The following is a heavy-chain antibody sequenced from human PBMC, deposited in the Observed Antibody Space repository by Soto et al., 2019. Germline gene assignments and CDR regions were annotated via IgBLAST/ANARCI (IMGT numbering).Heavy chain of an antibody. J-gene: IGHJ4*02. Sequence: QVQLVQSGAEVKKPGASVKVSFKTSGYNFASYGISWMRQAPGQGLEWMGWISAYNGNTNYAQKLQGRVTMTTDTSTSTADMELRSLRSDDTAVYYCARDPPPPDYWGQGTLVTVSS. CDR3: ARDPPPPDY. CDR1: GYNFASYG. V-gene: IGHV1-18*01. CDR2: ISAYNGNT.